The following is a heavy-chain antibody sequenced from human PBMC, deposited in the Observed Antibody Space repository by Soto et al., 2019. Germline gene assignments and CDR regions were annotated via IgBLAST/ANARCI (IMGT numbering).Heavy chain of an antibody. J-gene: IGHJ4*02. CDR2: IVIMSNAA. D-gene: IGHD1-26*01. CDR3: ARAIKRWEVNYYVDY. V-gene: IGHV1-69*06. Sequence: QVVLLQSGAEVKEPGSSVRLSCQVSGSTFNNFAFSWVRQAPGQGPEWLGGIVIMSNAADYSQRFQDRVMITADTSTSTVYMELGSLTFDDTAVYYCARAIKRWEVNYYVDYWGQGTLVTVSS. CDR1: GSTFNNFA.